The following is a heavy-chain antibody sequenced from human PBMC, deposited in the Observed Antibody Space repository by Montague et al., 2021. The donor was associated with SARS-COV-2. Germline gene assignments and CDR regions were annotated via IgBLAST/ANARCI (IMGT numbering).Heavy chain of an antibody. V-gene: IGHV4-59*08. D-gene: IGHD6-13*01. Sequence: SETLSLTCTVSGGSISSYYWSWIRQPPGKGLEWIGYIYYSGSTNXNPSLKSRVTISVDTSKNQFSLELSSVTAADTAVYYCARHSRRISSSWSEGYFDYWGQGTRVTVSS. CDR1: GGSISSYY. CDR2: IYYSGST. J-gene: IGHJ4*02. CDR3: ARHSRRISSSWSEGYFDY.